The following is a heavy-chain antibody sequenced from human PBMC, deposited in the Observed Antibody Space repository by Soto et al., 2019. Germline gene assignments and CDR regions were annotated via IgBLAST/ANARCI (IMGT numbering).Heavy chain of an antibody. CDR2: IRSGGTTM. J-gene: IGHJ6*02. CDR3: AKDFLVPVVAATSPNYYGMDV. Sequence: LRLSCAASGFTFSSYEMNWVRQAPGKGLEWISYIRSGGTTMYYADSVKGRFTISRDNSKKTLYLQMNSLRAEDTAVYYCAKDFLVPVVAATSPNYYGMDVWGQGTTVTVSS. CDR1: GFTFSSYE. V-gene: IGHV3-48*03. D-gene: IGHD2-15*01.